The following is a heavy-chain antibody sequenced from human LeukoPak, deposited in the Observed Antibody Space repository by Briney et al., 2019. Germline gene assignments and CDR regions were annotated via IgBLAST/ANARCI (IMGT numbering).Heavy chain of an antibody. D-gene: IGHD1-1*01. CDR1: GGSFSGYY. J-gene: IGHJ5*02. V-gene: IGHV4-34*01. CDR3: ARGDYQLVSP. CDR2: INDSGST. Sequence: SETLSLTCAVYGGSFSGYYWNWIRQPPGKGLEWIGEINDSGSTNYNPPLKSRVTISVDTSKNQFSLKLSSVTAADTAVYYCARGDYQLVSPWGQGTLVTVSS.